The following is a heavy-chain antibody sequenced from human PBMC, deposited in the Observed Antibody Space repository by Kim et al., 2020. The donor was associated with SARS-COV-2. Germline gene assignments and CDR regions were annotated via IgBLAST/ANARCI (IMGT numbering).Heavy chain of an antibody. V-gene: IGHV3-23*01. CDR2: ISGSGGST. D-gene: IGHD3-22*01. Sequence: GGSLRLSCAASGFTFSSYAMSWVRQAPGKGLEWVSAISGSGGSTYYADSVKGRFTISRDNSKNTLYLQIRSLRAEDMAVYYCAKDNDFYDSSGLSDYWGQGTLVTVSS. J-gene: IGHJ4*02. CDR1: GFTFSSYA. CDR3: AKDNDFYDSSGLSDY.